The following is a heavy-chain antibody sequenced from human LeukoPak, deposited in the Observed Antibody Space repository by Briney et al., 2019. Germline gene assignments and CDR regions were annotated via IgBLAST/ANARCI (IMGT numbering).Heavy chain of an antibody. V-gene: IGHV4-59*01. J-gene: IGHJ5*02. Sequence: SETLSLTCTVSGGSISSYYWSWIRQPPGKGLEWTGYIYYSGSTNYNPSLKSRVTISVDTSKNQFSLKLSSVTAADTAVYYCARAMVRGAGLNWFDPWGQGTLVTVSS. CDR1: GGSISSYY. CDR2: IYYSGST. CDR3: ARAMVRGAGLNWFDP. D-gene: IGHD3-10*01.